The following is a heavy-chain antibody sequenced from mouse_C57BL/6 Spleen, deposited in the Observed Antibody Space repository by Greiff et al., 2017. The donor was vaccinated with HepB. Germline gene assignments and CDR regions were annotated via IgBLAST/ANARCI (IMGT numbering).Heavy chain of an antibody. CDR2: IYPRSGNT. CDR1: GYTFTSYG. J-gene: IGHJ1*03. Sequence: VQLQQSGAELARPGASVKLSCKASGYTFTSYGISWVKQRTGQGLEWIGEIYPRSGNTYYNEKFKGKATLTADKSSSTAYMELRSLTSEDSAVDFWATLTTVVATSHWYFDVWGTGTTVTVSS. D-gene: IGHD1-1*01. V-gene: IGHV1-81*01. CDR3: ATLTTVVATSHWYFDV.